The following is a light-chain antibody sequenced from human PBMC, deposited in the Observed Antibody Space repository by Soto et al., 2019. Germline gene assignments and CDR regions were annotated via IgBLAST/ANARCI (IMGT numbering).Light chain of an antibody. Sequence: EIVMTQSPATLSVSPGERATLSCRASQSVYSNLAWYQHKPGQAPNLLIYAASTRATGIPARFSGSGSGTEFTLTISSLQSEDVAVYYCQQYNRWPLTVGGGTKVEIK. CDR3: QQYNRWPLT. CDR1: QSVYSN. J-gene: IGKJ4*01. V-gene: IGKV3-15*01. CDR2: AAS.